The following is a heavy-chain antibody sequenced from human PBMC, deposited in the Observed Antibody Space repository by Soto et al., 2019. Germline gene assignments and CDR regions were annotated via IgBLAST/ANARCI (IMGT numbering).Heavy chain of an antibody. D-gene: IGHD6-19*01. CDR1: VYSFTSYW. CDR3: ARRIAVAGMMRALEI. J-gene: IGHJ3*02. Sequence: GESLQISCKGSVYSFTSYWIGWVRQMPGKGLEWMGIIYPGDSDTRYSPSFQGQVTISADKSISTAYLQWSSLKASDTAMYYCARRIAVAGMMRALEIWGQGKMVTASS. V-gene: IGHV5-51*01. CDR2: IYPGDSDT.